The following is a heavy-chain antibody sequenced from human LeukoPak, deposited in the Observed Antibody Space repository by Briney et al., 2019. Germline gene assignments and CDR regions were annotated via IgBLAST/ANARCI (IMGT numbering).Heavy chain of an antibody. J-gene: IGHJ4*02. Sequence: GGSLRLSCAASGFTFSTYGMSWVRQVPGKGLELEWVSSISGSGVSTYYADSVLGRFTISRDNSKNTLYLQMNSLRAEDTAVYYCAKEIWPTVTIPGWTYFDYWGQGSLVTVSS. D-gene: IGHD4-17*01. CDR1: GFTFSTYG. V-gene: IGHV3-23*01. CDR3: AKEIWPTVTIPGWTYFDY. CDR2: ISGSGVST.